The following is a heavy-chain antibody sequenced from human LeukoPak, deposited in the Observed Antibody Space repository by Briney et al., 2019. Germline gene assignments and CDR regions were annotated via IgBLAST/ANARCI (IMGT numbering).Heavy chain of an antibody. J-gene: IGHJ4*02. CDR2: ISSDGSST. Sequence: SGGSLRLFCAASGFTFSNYWMHWVRQAPGKGLVWVSRISSDGSSTDYADSVKGRFTISRDNAKNTLYLQMNSLRAEDTAVYYCASRIPYDSSSYWGQGTLVTVSS. D-gene: IGHD3-22*01. CDR1: GFTFSNYW. V-gene: IGHV3-74*01. CDR3: ASRIPYDSSSY.